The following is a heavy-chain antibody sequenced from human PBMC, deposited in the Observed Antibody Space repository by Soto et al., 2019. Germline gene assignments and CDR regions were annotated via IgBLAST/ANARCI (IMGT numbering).Heavy chain of an antibody. V-gene: IGHV3-23*01. CDR3: ARGHFGVTMDV. CDR2: VNGGGDIT. J-gene: IGHJ6*02. CDR1: EFTFSSYS. D-gene: IGHD3-3*01. Sequence: SLRLSCAASEFTFSSYSMIWVRQAPGKGLEWVSGVNGGGDITYYADSVKGRFTISRDNSKNTLYLQMNSLRAEDTAVFYCARGHFGVTMDVWGRGTTVTVSS.